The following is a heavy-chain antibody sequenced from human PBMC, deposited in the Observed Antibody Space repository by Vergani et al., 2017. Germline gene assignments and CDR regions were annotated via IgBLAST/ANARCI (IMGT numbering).Heavy chain of an antibody. CDR2: ISGSGGST. CDR1: GFTFSSYA. Sequence: VQLVESGGGVVQPGRSLRLSCAASGFTFSSYAMSWVRQAPGKGLEWVSAISGSGGSTYYADSVKGRFTISRDNSKNTLYLQMNSLRAEDTAVYYCAKDNSRTTIFGVVITGGFDYWGQGTLVTVSS. J-gene: IGHJ4*02. D-gene: IGHD3-3*01. CDR3: AKDNSRTTIFGVVITGGFDY. V-gene: IGHV3-23*04.